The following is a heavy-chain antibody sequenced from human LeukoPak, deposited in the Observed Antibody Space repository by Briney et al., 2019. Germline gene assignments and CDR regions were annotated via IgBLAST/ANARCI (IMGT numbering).Heavy chain of an antibody. CDR1: GFTFSDYS. J-gene: IGHJ4*02. D-gene: IGHD4-17*01. CDR2: ISISGTKT. V-gene: IGHV3-23*01. CDR3: ANEIRPNDY. Sequence: PGGSPRLSCAASGFTFSDYSMNWVRQAPGKGLEWVSAISISGTKTYYADSVKGRFTISRDNSKNTLYLQMYSLRAEDTAVYYCANEIRPNDYWGQGTLVTVSS.